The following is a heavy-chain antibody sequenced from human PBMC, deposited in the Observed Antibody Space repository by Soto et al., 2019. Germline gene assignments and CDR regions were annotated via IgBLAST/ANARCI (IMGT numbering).Heavy chain of an antibody. CDR2: INHSGST. V-gene: IGHV4-34*09. Sequence: SETLSLTCAVSGGSFSGYYWSWIRQPPGKGLEWIGEINHSGSTNYNPSLKSRVTISVDTSKNQFSLKLSSVTAADTAVYYCARNWLNWFDPWGQGTLVTVSS. D-gene: IGHD5-12*01. CDR1: GGSFSGYY. CDR3: ARNWLNWFDP. J-gene: IGHJ5*02.